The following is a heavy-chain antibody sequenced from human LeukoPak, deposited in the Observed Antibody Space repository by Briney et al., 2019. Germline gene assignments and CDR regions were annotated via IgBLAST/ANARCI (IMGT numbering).Heavy chain of an antibody. CDR1: GYTFTSYD. CDR3: ARGARRITIFGVVTHYYFDY. CDR2: MNPNSGNT. Sequence: ASVKVSCKASGYTFTSYDINWVRQATGQGLEWMGWMNPNSGNTGYAQKFQGRVTMTRNTSISTAYMELSSLRSEDTAVYYCARGARRITIFGVVTHYYFDYWGQGTLVTVSS. D-gene: IGHD3-3*01. J-gene: IGHJ4*02. V-gene: IGHV1-8*01.